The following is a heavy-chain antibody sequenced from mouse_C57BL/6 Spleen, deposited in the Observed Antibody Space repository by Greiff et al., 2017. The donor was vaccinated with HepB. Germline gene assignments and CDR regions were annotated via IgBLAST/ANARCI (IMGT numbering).Heavy chain of an antibody. J-gene: IGHJ2*01. Sequence: QVQLQQPGAELVKPGASVKLSCKASGYTFTSYWMQWVKQRPGQGLEWIGEIDPSDSYTNYNQKFKGKATLTVDTSSSTAYMQLSSLTSEDSAVYYCARQDYWGHGTTLTVSS. CDR2: IDPSDSYT. CDR3: ARQDY. CDR1: GYTFTSYW. V-gene: IGHV1-50*01.